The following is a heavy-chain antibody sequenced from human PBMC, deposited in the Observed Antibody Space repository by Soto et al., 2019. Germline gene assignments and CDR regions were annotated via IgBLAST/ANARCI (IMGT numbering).Heavy chain of an antibody. V-gene: IGHV4-4*02. CDR2: IYHSGST. CDR3: AGDYMVRGVMRWFDP. J-gene: IGHJ5*02. Sequence: QVQLQESGPGLVKPSGTLSLTCAVSGGSISSSNWWSWVRQPPGKGLEWIGEIYHSGSTNYNPSPKSRESVSVAQSKNPFALMRSSVTASDTAVYYSAGDYMVRGVMRWFDPWGQGTLVTVS. CDR1: GGSISSSNW. D-gene: IGHD3-10*01.